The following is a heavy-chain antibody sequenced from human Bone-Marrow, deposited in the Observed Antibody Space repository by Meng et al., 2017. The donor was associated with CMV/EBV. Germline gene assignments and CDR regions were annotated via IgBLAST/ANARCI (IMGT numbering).Heavy chain of an antibody. CDR1: GFTFSSYA. CDR2: IYSGGSST. CDR3: ARPSSREGY. V-gene: IGHV3-23*03. D-gene: IGHD6-13*01. J-gene: IGHJ4*02. Sequence: GESLKISCAASGFTFSSYAMSWVRQAPGKGLEWVSVIYSGGSSTYYADSVKGRFTISRDNSKNTLYLQMNSLRAEDTAVYYCARPSSREGYWGQGTLVTVSS.